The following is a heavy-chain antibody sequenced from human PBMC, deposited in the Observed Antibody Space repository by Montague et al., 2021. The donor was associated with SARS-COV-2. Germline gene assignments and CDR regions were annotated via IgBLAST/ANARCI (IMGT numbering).Heavy chain of an antibody. V-gene: IGHV3-33*08. CDR3: ARVASYYYGMDV. CDR2: IWYDGSNK. CDR1: GFPFSEYS. J-gene: IGHJ6*02. Sequence: SLRLSCAASGFPFSEYSMNWVRQAPGTGLGWVAVIWYDGSNKYYADSVKGRFTISRDNSKNTLYLQMNSLRAEDTAVYYCARVASYYYGMDVWGQGTTVTVSS.